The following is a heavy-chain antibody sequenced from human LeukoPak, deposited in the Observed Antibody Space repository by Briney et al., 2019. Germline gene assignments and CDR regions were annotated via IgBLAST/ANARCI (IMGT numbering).Heavy chain of an antibody. V-gene: IGHV3-30*18. CDR3: AKPQPVDDAFDI. CDR2: ISYDGSNK. Sequence: GRSLRLSCAASGFTFSSYGMHWVRQAPGKGLEWVAVISYDGSNKYYADSVKGRFTISRDNSKNTLYLQMNSLRAEDTAVYYCAKPQPVDDAFDIWGQGTMVTVSS. J-gene: IGHJ3*02. D-gene: IGHD2-2*01. CDR1: GFTFSSYG.